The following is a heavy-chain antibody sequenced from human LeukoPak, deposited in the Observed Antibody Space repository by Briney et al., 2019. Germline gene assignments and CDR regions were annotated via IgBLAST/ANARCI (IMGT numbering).Heavy chain of an antibody. J-gene: IGHJ4*02. CDR1: GFTFKDFY. V-gene: IGHV3-11*05. CDR2: INHLNKQT. Sequence: PGGSLRLSCAASGFTFKDFYMSWVRQAPGKGLEWVSYINHLNKQTEYTDSVKARFNISRENPKNSLSLQMNNLSVDVTAVYYCVRARFTTFVYYWGQGALVTVSS. CDR3: VRARFTTFVYY. D-gene: IGHD1-14*01.